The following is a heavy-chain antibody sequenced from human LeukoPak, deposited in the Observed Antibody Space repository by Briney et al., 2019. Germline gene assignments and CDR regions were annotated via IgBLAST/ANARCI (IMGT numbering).Heavy chain of an antibody. D-gene: IGHD2-15*01. J-gene: IGHJ5*02. V-gene: IGHV1-2*06. Sequence: ASVKVSCKASGYTSTGYYMHWVRQAPGQGLEWMGRINPNSGGTNYAQKFQGRVTMTRDTSISTAYMELSRLRSDDTAVYYCARDHYLGYCSGGSCYMSWFDPWGQGTLVTVSS. CDR1: GYTSTGYY. CDR3: ARDHYLGYCSGGSCYMSWFDP. CDR2: INPNSGGT.